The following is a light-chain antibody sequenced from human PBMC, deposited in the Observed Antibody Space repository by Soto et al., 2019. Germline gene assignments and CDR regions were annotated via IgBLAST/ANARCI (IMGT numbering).Light chain of an antibody. V-gene: IGKV1-5*03. J-gene: IGKJ1*01. Sequence: DIQMTQSPSTLSASLGDRVTTTCRASQSISNWLAWHQQKPGKVPKILIYKASSLESGVPSRFSGSGSGTEFTLTISGLQPDDFATYYCQQYNGYRWTFGQGTKVDIK. CDR3: QQYNGYRWT. CDR1: QSISNW. CDR2: KAS.